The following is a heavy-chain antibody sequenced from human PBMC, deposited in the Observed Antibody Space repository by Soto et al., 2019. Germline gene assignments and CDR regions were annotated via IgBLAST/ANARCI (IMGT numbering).Heavy chain of an antibody. CDR2: INAGNGNT. CDR1: GYTFNKYT. V-gene: IGHV1-3*01. J-gene: IGHJ4*02. D-gene: IGHD3-10*01. CDR3: ARDYYYGWGRYRYFDF. Sequence: GASVKVSCKASGYTFNKYTIHWVRQAPGQRLEWMGWINAGNGNTKYSQHFQGRLTITRDTSATTAYMELSSLRSEDTAMYYCARDYYYGWGRYRYFDFWDQGSPVTVSS.